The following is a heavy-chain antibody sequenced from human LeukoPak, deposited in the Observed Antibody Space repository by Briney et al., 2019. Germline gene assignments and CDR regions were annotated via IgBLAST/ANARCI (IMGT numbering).Heavy chain of an antibody. CDR3: ARDPTTEVDVPYYFDF. CDR1: GVSFRVYH. J-gene: IGHJ4*02. CDR2: INDRGYT. V-gene: IGHV4-34*01. D-gene: IGHD1-14*01. Sequence: SETLSLTCAVYGVSFRVYHWNWIRQSPEKGLEWIGEINDRGYTNYNPSLKSRVTISVDTSKKQFSLKLSSVTAADTAVYYCARDPTTEVDVPYYFDFWGQGTLVAVSS.